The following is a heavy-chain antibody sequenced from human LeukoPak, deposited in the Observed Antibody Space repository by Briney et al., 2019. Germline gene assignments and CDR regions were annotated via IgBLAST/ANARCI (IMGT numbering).Heavy chain of an antibody. CDR1: GGSISSYY. Sequence: SETLSLTCTVSGGSISSYYWSWIRQPAGKGLEWIGRIYTSGSTNYNSSLKSRVTMSVDTSKNQFSLKLSSVTAADTAVYYCARDTGTTGTRGYYYYYMDVWGKGTTVTVSS. CDR3: ARDTGTTGTRGYYYYYMDV. J-gene: IGHJ6*03. CDR2: IYTSGST. D-gene: IGHD1-1*01. V-gene: IGHV4-4*07.